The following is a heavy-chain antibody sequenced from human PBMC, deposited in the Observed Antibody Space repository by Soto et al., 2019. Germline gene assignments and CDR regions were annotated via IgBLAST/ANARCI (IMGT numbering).Heavy chain of an antibody. V-gene: IGHV4-59*01. CDR3: ARAHYGDYGYGMDV. Sequence: PSETLSLTCTVSGCSISSYYWSWIRQPPGKGLEWIGYIYYSGSTNYNPSLKSRVTISVDTSKNQFSLKLSSVTAADTAVYYCARAHYGDYGYGMDVWGQGTTVTVSS. CDR2: IYYSGST. CDR1: GCSISSYY. D-gene: IGHD4-17*01. J-gene: IGHJ6*02.